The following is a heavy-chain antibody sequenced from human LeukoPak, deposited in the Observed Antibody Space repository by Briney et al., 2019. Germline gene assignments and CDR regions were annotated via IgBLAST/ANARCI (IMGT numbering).Heavy chain of an antibody. J-gene: IGHJ4*02. CDR1: GDSISSGSYY. CDR2: IYTSGST. CDR3: ARAGIRYFDWLLTD. Sequence: SQTLSLTCTVSGDSISSGSYYWSWIRQPAGKGLEWIGRIYTSGSTNYNPSLKSRVTISVDTSKNQFSLKVRSVTAADTAVYYCARAGIRYFDWLLTDWGQGTLVTVSS. V-gene: IGHV4-61*02. D-gene: IGHD3-9*01.